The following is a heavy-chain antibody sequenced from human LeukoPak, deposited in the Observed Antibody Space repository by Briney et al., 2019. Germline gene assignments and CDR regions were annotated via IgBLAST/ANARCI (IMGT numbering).Heavy chain of an antibody. CDR3: ARGSKYAFDI. D-gene: IGHD2/OR15-2a*01. V-gene: IGHV4-59*01. J-gene: IGHJ3*02. CDR1: GGSISSYY. Sequence: PSETLSLTCTVSGGSISSYYWSWIRQPPGKGLEWIGYIYYSGSTNYNPSLKSRVTISVDTSKNQFSLKLSSVTAADTAVYYCARGSKYAFDIWGQGTMVTVSS. CDR2: IYYSGST.